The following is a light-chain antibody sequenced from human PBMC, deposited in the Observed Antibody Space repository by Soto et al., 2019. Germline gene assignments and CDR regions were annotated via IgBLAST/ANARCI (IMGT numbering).Light chain of an antibody. Sequence: QSVLTQPPSVSGSPGQSVAISCSGTSSDVGSYNRVSWYQQPPGTAPKLMIYDVSNRPSGVPDRFSGSKSGNTASLTISGLQSEDEADYYCSSLTASSTYVFGNGTKVTVL. CDR1: SSDVGSYNR. V-gene: IGLV2-18*02. CDR2: DVS. J-gene: IGLJ1*01. CDR3: SSLTASSTYV.